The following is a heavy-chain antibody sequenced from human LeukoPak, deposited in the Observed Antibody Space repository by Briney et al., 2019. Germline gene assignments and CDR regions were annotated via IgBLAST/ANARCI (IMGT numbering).Heavy chain of an antibody. J-gene: IGHJ6*03. CDR3: ARDPYSGSYGDSYYYYMDV. V-gene: IGHV3-21*01. CDR1: GFTFSRYS. CDR2: ISSSSSYI. Sequence: GGSLRLSCAASGFTFSRYSMNWVRQAPGKGLEWVSSISSSSSYIYYADSVKGRFTISRDNAKNSLYLQMNSLRAEDTAIYYCARDPYSGSYGDSYYYYMDVWGKGTTVTISS. D-gene: IGHD1-26*01.